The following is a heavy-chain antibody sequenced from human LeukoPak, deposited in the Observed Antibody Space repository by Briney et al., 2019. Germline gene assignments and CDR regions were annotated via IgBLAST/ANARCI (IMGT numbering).Heavy chain of an antibody. V-gene: IGHV1-2*02. CDR3: ARVAPRESGYSYQGFDY. CDR2: INPNSGGT. CDR1: GYTFTGYY. D-gene: IGHD5-18*01. J-gene: IGHJ4*02. Sequence: GSVKVSCKASGYTFTGYYMHWVRQSPGQGLEWMGWINPNSGGTNYAQKFQGRVTMTRDTSISTAYTELSRLRSDDTAVYYCARVAPRESGYSYQGFDYWGQGTLVTVSS.